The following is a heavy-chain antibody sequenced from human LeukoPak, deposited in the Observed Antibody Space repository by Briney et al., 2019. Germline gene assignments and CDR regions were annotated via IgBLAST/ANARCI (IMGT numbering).Heavy chain of an antibody. D-gene: IGHD3-16*01. V-gene: IGHV3-23*01. CDR2: ISGSGGST. Sequence: GGSLRLSCAASGFTFSSYAMSWVRQAPGKGLEWVSAISGSGGSTYYADSVKGRFTISRDNSKNTLYLQMNSLRAEDTAVYYCAKDPPILQFGRYYFDYWGQGTLVTVSS. CDR1: GFTFSSYA. J-gene: IGHJ4*02. CDR3: AKDPPILQFGRYYFDY.